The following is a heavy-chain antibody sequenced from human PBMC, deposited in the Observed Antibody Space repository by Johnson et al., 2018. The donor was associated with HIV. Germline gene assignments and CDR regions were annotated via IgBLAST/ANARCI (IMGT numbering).Heavy chain of an antibody. Sequence: QMQLVESGGGVVQPGRSLRLSCAASGFTFSSYAIHWVRQAPGKGLEWVAVISYDGSNKYYADSVKGRFTISRDNSKNTLYLQMNSLRAEDTAVYYCAEGNHGIWGQGTMVTVSS. CDR3: AEGNHGI. J-gene: IGHJ3*02. CDR2: ISYDGSNK. D-gene: IGHD2/OR15-2a*01. CDR1: GFTFSSYA. V-gene: IGHV3-30*04.